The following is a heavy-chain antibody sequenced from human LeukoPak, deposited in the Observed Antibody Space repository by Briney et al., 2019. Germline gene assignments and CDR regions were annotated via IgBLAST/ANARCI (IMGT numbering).Heavy chain of an antibody. D-gene: IGHD3-10*01. J-gene: IGHJ6*02. CDR3: ARGRFYYGWGMDV. Sequence: GGSLRLSCAASGFTVSSNYMSWVRQAPGKGLEWVSVIYSGGSTYYADSVKGRFTISRDNSKNTLYLQMNSLRAEDTAVYYCARGRFYYGWGMDVWGQGTTVTVSS. CDR2: IYSGGST. CDR1: GFTVSSNY. V-gene: IGHV3-66*01.